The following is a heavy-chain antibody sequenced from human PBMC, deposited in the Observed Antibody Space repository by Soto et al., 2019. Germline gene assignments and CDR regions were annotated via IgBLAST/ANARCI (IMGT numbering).Heavy chain of an antibody. J-gene: IGHJ4*02. D-gene: IGHD3-10*01. CDR3: ARGTSGDFDY. CDR1: GGSVSSGSYY. Sequence: PSETLSLTCTVSGGSVSSGSYYWSWIRQPPGKGLEWIGYIYYSGSTNYNPSLKSRVTISVDTSKNQFSLKLSSVTAADTAVYYCARGTSGDFDYWGQGTLVTDSS. V-gene: IGHV4-61*01. CDR2: IYYSGST.